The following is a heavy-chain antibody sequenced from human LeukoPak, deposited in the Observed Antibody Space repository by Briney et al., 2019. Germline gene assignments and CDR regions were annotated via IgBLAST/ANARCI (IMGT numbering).Heavy chain of an antibody. CDR3: ARDYSSGWYKWFDP. V-gene: IGHV1-8*01. Sequence: ASVKVSCKASGYTFNSYDINWVRQAIGQGLEWMGWMNPNSGNTGYAQKFQGRVTMTRNNSISTAYMELSSLRSEDTAVYYCARDYSSGWYKWFDPWGQGTLVTVSS. CDR1: GYTFNSYD. D-gene: IGHD6-19*01. CDR2: MNPNSGNT. J-gene: IGHJ5*02.